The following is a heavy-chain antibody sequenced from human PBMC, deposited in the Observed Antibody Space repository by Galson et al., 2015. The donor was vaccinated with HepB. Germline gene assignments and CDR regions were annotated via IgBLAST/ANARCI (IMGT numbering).Heavy chain of an antibody. CDR1: GFTFSSYA. CDR3: ASSPPYSSSFLD. D-gene: IGHD6-6*01. Sequence: SLRLSCAASGFTFSSYAMHWVRQAPGKGLEWVAVISYDGSNKYYADSVKGRFTISRDNSKNTLYLQMNSLRAEDTAVYYCASSPPYSSSFLDWGQGTLVTVSS. CDR2: ISYDGSNK. V-gene: IGHV3-30-3*01. J-gene: IGHJ4*02.